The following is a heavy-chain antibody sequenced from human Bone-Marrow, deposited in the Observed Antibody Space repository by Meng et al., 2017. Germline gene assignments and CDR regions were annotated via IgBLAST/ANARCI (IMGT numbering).Heavy chain of an antibody. CDR3: ARGLYGWGRYVDYGMDV. CDR2: ISSSRSYI. D-gene: IGHD3-10*01. Sequence: GESLKISCAAAGFIFSSYNMNWVRQAPGKGLEWVSSISSSRSYIYYADSVKGRFTISRDNAKNSLYLQMNSLRAEDTALYYCARGLYGWGRYVDYGMDVWGQGTTVTVSS. V-gene: IGHV3-21*04. J-gene: IGHJ6*02. CDR1: GFIFSSYN.